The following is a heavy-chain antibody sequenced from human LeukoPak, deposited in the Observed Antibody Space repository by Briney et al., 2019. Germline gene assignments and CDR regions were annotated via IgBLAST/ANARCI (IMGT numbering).Heavy chain of an antibody. J-gene: IGHJ4*02. Sequence: QAGRSLRLSCAASGFTFDDYAMHWVRQAPGKGLEWVSGISWNSGSIGYADPVKGRFTISRNNAKNSLYLQMNSLRAEDTALYYCAKANHYYDSSGYYWIGLYYFDYWGQGTLVTVSS. CDR3: AKANHYYDSSGYYWIGLYYFDY. D-gene: IGHD3-22*01. CDR2: ISWNSGSI. CDR1: GFTFDDYA. V-gene: IGHV3-9*01.